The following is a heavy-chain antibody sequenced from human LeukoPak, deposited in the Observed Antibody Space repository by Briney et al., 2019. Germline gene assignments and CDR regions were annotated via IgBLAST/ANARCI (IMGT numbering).Heavy chain of an antibody. CDR3: ARGRGAVAGTDFDY. CDR2: INHSGST. D-gene: IGHD6-19*01. J-gene: IGHJ4*02. Sequence: SETLSLTCAVYGGSFSGYYWSWIRPPPGKGLEWIGEINHSGSTNYNPSLKSRVTISVDTSKNQFSLKLSSVTAADTAVYYCARGRGAVAGTDFDYWGQGTLVTVSS. CDR1: GGSFSGYY. V-gene: IGHV4-34*01.